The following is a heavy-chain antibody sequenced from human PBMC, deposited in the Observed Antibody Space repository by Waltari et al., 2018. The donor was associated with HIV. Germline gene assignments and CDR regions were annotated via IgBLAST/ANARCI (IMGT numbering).Heavy chain of an antibody. CDR1: GYTFTNFA. D-gene: IGHD3-10*01. CDR3: GKGPGRSVHY. V-gene: IGHV7-4-1*02. CDR2: IKTRTGNP. Sequence: QVHLVQSGSELKKPGASEKVSCKASGYTFTNFAMNWVRQAPGQGLGWKGWIKTRTGNPTYAHAFTGRFVFSLDTSVTSADLRISSRKAEDTSVYYCGKGPGRSVHYWGQGTLVTVSS. J-gene: IGHJ4*02.